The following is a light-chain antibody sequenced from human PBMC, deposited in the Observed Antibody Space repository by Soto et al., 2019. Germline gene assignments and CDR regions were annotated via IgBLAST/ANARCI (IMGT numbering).Light chain of an antibody. V-gene: IGKV3-15*01. CDR1: QSVSSN. J-gene: IGKJ4*01. CDR2: GAS. CDR3: QQYFKWPQLT. Sequence: EIVLTQSPATLSVSPGERATLSCRASQSVSSNLAWYQQKPGQAPRLLMFGASTRATNIPARFSGSGSGTEFTLTISSLQSEDFAVYYCQQYFKWPQLTLGGGTKVDIK.